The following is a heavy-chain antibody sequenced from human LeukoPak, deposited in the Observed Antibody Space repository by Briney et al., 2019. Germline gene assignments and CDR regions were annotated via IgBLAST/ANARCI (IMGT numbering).Heavy chain of an antibody. CDR3: ARDRDEDTAMGPLDY. D-gene: IGHD5-18*01. V-gene: IGHV3-30*03. CDR2: ISYDGSNK. J-gene: IGHJ4*02. Sequence: GGSLRLSCAGSGFTVSSTYMSWVRQAPGKGLEWVAVISYDGSNKYYADSVKGRFTISRDNSKNTLYLQMNSLRAEDTAVYYCARDRDEDTAMGPLDYWGRGTLVTVSS. CDR1: GFTVSSTY.